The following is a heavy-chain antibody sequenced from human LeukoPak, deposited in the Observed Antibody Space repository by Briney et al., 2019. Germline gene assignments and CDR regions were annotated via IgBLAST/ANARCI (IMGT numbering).Heavy chain of an antibody. CDR1: GFTFSSYA. CDR2: ISGSGGST. D-gene: IGHD3-22*01. V-gene: IGHV3-23*01. J-gene: IGHJ4*02. Sequence: PGGSLRLSCAASGFTFSSYAMSWVRQAPGKGLEWVSAISGSGGSTYYADSVKGRFTISRDNSKNTLYLQMNSLRAEDTTVYYCAKVPSDDYYDSSGYWYYFDYWGQGTLVTVSS. CDR3: AKVPSDDYYDSSGYWYYFDY.